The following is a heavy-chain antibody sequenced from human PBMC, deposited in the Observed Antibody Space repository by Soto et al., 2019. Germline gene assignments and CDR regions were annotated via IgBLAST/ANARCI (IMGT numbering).Heavy chain of an antibody. J-gene: IGHJ4*02. Sequence: GESLKISCKASGYSFPSYCICWVRQMPGKGLEWMGIIYPGDSATRYSPSFEGQVTVSADRSINTAYLQWSSLKASDTAMYYCAILRLLPYDYWGQGTLVTVSS. CDR1: GYSFPSYC. CDR3: AILRLLPYDY. V-gene: IGHV5-51*01. CDR2: IYPGDSAT. D-gene: IGHD2-15*01.